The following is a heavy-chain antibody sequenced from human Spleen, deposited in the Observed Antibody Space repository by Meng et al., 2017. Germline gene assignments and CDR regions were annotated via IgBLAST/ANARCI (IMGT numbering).Heavy chain of an antibody. J-gene: IGHJ3*02. CDR3: AKAQTTYYGSGSYYNVGAFDI. Sequence: SLKISCAASGFSFDDYAMHWVRQAPGKGLEWVSGISWNSGSIGYADSVKGRFTISRDNAKNSLYLQMNSLRAEDTALYYCAKAQTTYYGSGSYYNVGAFDIWGQGTMVTVSS. D-gene: IGHD3-10*01. CDR1: GFSFDDYA. V-gene: IGHV3-9*01. CDR2: ISWNSGSI.